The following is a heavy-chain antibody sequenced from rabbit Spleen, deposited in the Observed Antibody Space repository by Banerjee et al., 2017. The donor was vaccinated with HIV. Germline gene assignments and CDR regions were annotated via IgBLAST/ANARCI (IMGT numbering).Heavy chain of an antibody. CDR1: GFSFSSSAW. CDR2: IYTGSSANT. D-gene: IGHD6-1*01. J-gene: IGHJ4*01. CDR3: GRGAHIYNDGADL. V-gene: IGHV1S40*01. Sequence: QSLEESGGDLVKPGASLTLTCKASGFSFSSSAWIFWVRQAPGKGLESITSIYTGSSANTYYASWAKGRFTISKTSSTTVTLQMTSLTAADTATYFCGRGAHIYNDGADLWGPGTLVTVS.